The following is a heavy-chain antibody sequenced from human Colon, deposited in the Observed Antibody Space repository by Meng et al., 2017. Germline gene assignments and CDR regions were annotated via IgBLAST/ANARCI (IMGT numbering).Heavy chain of an antibody. CDR2: IYYSGST. CDR3: ARGASDYDFDY. V-gene: IGHV4-61*01. Sequence: QLQEPVPGLVRPSETLSPTCTVSGGSVSSGSYYWSWIRQPPGKGLEWIGYIYYSGSTNYNPSLKSRVTISVDTSKNQFSLKLSSVTAADTAVYYCARGASDYDFDYWGQGTLVTVSS. J-gene: IGHJ4*02. CDR1: GGSVSSGSYY. D-gene: IGHD3-22*01.